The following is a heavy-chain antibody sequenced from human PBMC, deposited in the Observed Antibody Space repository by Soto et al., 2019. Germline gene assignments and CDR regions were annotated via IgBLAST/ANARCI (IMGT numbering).Heavy chain of an antibody. V-gene: IGHV4-59*01. CDR2: IYYSGST. J-gene: IGHJ4*02. Sequence: LTCTVSGGSISSYYWSWIRQPPGKGLEWIGYIYYSGSTNYNPSLKSRVTISVGTSKNQFSLKLSSVTAADTAVYYCARGDSGSLFDYWGQGTLVTVSS. CDR3: ARGDSGSLFDY. CDR1: GGSISSYY. D-gene: IGHD1-26*01.